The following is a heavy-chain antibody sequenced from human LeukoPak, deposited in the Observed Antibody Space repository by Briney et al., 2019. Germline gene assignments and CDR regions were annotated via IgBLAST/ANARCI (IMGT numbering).Heavy chain of an antibody. Sequence: PGGSLRLSCAASGFTFSSYATHWVRQAPGKGLEWVAVISYDGSNKYYADSVKGRFTISRDNSKNTLYLQMNSLRAEDTAVYYCARDLRGYSYGSDYWGQGTLVTVSS. V-gene: IGHV3-30-3*01. D-gene: IGHD5-18*01. CDR2: ISYDGSNK. J-gene: IGHJ4*02. CDR3: ARDLRGYSYGSDY. CDR1: GFTFSSYA.